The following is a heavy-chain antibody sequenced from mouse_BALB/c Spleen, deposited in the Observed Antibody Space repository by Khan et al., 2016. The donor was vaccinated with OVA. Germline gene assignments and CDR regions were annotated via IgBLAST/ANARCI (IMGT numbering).Heavy chain of an antibody. J-gene: IGHJ3*01. CDR2: IDPFSGAT. CDR3: SIRGYVAWFSY. Sequence: VQLKESGPELMKPGASVKISCKASGYSFTTYYIHWVMQSHGTSLEWIGYIDPFSGATTYNQKFRGKATLTADKSSSTAYIQLSNLTSEDSAVYYCSIRGYVAWFSYWGQGTLVTVSA. V-gene: IGHV1S135*01. D-gene: IGHD2-2*01. CDR1: GYSFTTYY.